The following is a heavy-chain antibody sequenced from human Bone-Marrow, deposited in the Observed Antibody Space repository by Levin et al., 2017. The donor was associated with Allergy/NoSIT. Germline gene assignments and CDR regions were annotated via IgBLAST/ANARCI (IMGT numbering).Heavy chain of an antibody. J-gene: IGHJ4*02. CDR1: GFSFTSWW. D-gene: IGHD6-6*01. V-gene: IGHV3-7*03. Sequence: GESLKISCAASGFSFTSWWMSWLRQTPGKGLEWVANIKQDGSVTNYLDSVRGRFTISRDNVKNSAYLHMYSLRGEDTGIYYCVATTRSSSFDHWGPGTRVTVSS. CDR3: VATTRSSSFDH. CDR2: IKQDGSVT.